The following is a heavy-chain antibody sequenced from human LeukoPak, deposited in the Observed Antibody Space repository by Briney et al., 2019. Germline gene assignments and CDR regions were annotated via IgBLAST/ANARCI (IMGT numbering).Heavy chain of an antibody. CDR3: AADRAAMVTGY. V-gene: IGHV1-69*05. Sequence: SVKVSCKASGGTFSSYAISWVRQAPGQGLEWMGGIIPIFGTANYAQKFQERVTITRDMSTSTAYMELSSLRSEDTAVYYCAADRAAMVTGYWGQGTLVTVSS. CDR1: GGTFSSYA. CDR2: IIPIFGTA. J-gene: IGHJ4*02. D-gene: IGHD5-18*01.